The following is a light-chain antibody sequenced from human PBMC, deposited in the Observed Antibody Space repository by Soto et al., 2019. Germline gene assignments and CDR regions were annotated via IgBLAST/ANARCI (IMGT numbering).Light chain of an antibody. V-gene: IGLV2-8*01. CDR3: ASYGGSRI. CDR1: SSDVGGNNY. CDR2: EVS. J-gene: IGLJ2*01. Sequence: QSALTQPPSASGSPGQSVAISCTGTSSDVGGNNYVSWYQQHPGKAPKLMIYEVSKRPSGVPDRFSGSKSGNTASLTVSGLQAEDEAHYYCASYGGSRIFGGGTKLTVL.